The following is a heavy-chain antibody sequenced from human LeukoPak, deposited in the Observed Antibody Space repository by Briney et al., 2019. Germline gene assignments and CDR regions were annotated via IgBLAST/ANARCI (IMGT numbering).Heavy chain of an antibody. D-gene: IGHD6-19*01. J-gene: IGHJ2*01. Sequence: SQTLSLTCTVSGGSISSGDYYWNWIRQPPGKGLEWIGYIFYSGSTYYNPSLKSRISMSVDTSKNQFSLKLSSVTAADTAVYYCAREGWFPHFDLWGRGTLVTVSS. CDR2: IFYSGST. CDR1: GGSISSGDYY. CDR3: AREGWFPHFDL. V-gene: IGHV4-30-4*01.